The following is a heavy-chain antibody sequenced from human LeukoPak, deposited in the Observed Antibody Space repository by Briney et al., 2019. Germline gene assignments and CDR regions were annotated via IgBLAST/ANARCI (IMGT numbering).Heavy chain of an antibody. CDR3: ARTHFDSLGWFDP. D-gene: IGHD3-9*01. J-gene: IGHJ5*02. V-gene: IGHV4-59*04. Sequence: SETLSLTCTVSGGSISSYYWSWIRQPPGKGLEWIGNINYSGSTYYNPSVKSRVTLSVDVSKNRFSLNLTSVTAADTALYFCARTHFDSLGWFDPWGQGIQVIVSS. CDR2: INYSGST. CDR1: GGSISSYY.